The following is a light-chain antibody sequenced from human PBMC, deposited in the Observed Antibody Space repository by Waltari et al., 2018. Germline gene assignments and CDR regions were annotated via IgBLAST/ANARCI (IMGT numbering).Light chain of an antibody. CDR1: HDISNS. V-gene: IGKV1-NL1*01. Sequence: DIQMTQSPYSLSASVGDRVTIICRESHDISNSLAWYKQKPGKAPKLLLYSTSKLESGVPSRFSGSGSGTDYTLTITSLQPEDFATYYCQQYNDSPLTTFGGGTKVEIK. J-gene: IGKJ4*01. CDR3: QQYNDSPLTT. CDR2: STS.